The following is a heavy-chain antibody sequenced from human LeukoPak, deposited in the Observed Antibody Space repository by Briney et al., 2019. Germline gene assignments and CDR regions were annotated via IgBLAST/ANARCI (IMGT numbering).Heavy chain of an antibody. V-gene: IGHV1-24*01. J-gene: IGHJ6*02. D-gene: IGHD3-22*01. Sequence: VASVKVSCKVSGYAFSELFIHWVRQAPGKGLEWMGTFDPDGGEKIYPQKFQGRLTMTEDTSTDTASMELSSLRSEDTAVYYCATGIVEGVSYYYYGMDVWGQGTTVTVSS. CDR1: GYAFSELF. CDR3: ATGIVEGVSYYYYGMDV. CDR2: FDPDGGEK.